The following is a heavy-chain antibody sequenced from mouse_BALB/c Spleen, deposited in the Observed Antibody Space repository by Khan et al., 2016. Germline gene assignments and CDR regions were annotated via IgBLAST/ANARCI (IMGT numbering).Heavy chain of an antibody. CDR2: IDPSDSET. D-gene: IGHD1-2*01. J-gene: IGHJ4*01. CDR3: ARHYLYAMDY. Sequence: QVQLKQSGPQLVRPGASVKISCKASGYSFTSYWMHWVKQRPGQGLEWIGMIDPSDSETRLNQKFKDKATLTVDKSSSTAYMQLSSPTSEDSADYYCARHYLYAMDYWGQGTSVTVSS. V-gene: IGHV1S126*01. CDR1: GYSFTSYW.